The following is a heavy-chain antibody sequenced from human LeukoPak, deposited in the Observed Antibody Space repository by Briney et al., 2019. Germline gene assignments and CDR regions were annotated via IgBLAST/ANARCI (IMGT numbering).Heavy chain of an antibody. J-gene: IGHJ4*02. V-gene: IGHV1-46*01. CDR2: INPTGTGT. CDR1: GYTFTNYF. Sequence: ASVKVSCKASGYTFTNYFMHWVRQAPGQGLEWMGLINPTGTGTNYAQKFRGRVTLTRDTSTTTVYMELSSLRSEDTAVYYCAREESGGYFDYWGQGTPVTVSS. D-gene: IGHD2-8*02. CDR3: AREESGGYFDY.